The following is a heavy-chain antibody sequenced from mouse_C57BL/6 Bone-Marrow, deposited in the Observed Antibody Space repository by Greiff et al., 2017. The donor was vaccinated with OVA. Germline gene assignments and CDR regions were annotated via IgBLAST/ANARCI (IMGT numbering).Heavy chain of an antibody. J-gene: IGHJ2*01. CDR3: TSYGNFDY. CDR1: GFNIKDDY. CDR2: IDPENGDT. D-gene: IGHD2-1*01. V-gene: IGHV14-4*01. Sequence: EVKLQESGAELVRPGASVKLSCTASGFNIKDDYMHWVKQRPEQGLEWIGWIDPENGDTEYASKFKGKATITAYTSSNTAYLQLSSLTSEDTAVYYCTSYGNFDYWGQGTTLTVSS.